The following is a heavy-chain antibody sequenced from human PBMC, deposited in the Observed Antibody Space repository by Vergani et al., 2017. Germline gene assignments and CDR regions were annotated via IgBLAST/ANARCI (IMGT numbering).Heavy chain of an antibody. CDR1: GYPFTDLY. Sequence: VQLVQSGAEVKKPGATMKFSCKVSGYPFTDLYMHWVKQAPGKGLEWMGLVDPEDGETRYAEKFKGRVTIAADTSTDTAHLELSSLRSEDTAVYYCATPQTVTAGGMEVWGQGTKVIVS. J-gene: IGHJ6*02. CDR3: ATPQTVTAGGMEV. V-gene: IGHV1-69-2*01. D-gene: IGHD2-21*02. CDR2: VDPEDGET.